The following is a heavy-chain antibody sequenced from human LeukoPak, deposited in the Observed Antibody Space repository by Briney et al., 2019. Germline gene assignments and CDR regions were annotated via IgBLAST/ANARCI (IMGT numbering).Heavy chain of an antibody. CDR1: GGSISSGGYY. J-gene: IGHJ4*02. D-gene: IGHD3-22*01. V-gene: IGHV4-31*03. Sequence: PSETLSLTCTVSGGSISSGGYYWSWIRQHPGKGLEWIGYIYYSGSTYYNPSLKSRVTISVDTSKNQFSLKLSSVTAADTAVYYCARVRTYYYDSSGYYYFDYWGQGTLVTVPS. CDR2: IYYSGST. CDR3: ARVRTYYYDSSGYYYFDY.